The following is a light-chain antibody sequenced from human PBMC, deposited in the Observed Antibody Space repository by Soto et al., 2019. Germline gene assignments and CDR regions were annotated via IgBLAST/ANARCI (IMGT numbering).Light chain of an antibody. CDR3: MQALQTPKT. V-gene: IGKV2-28*01. CDR1: QSLLHSNGYNF. CDR2: LGS. Sequence: DIVMTQSPLSLPVTPGEPASISCRSSQSLLHSNGYNFLDWYLQKPGQPPQVLIYLGSYRASGVPDRFSGSGSGTDFTLKISRVEAEDVGVYYCMQALQTPKTFGQGTKVEI. J-gene: IGKJ1*01.